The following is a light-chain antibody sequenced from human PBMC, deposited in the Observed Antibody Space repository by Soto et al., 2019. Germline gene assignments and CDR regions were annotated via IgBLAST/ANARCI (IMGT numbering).Light chain of an antibody. CDR1: SSDVGGYNY. V-gene: IGLV2-14*01. Sequence: QSVLTQPASVSGSPGQSITISCTGTSSDVGGYNYVSWYQQHPGTAPKLMIYDVSNRPSGVSNLFSGSKSGNTASLTISGLQAEDEADYYCRSYTSSSSPYVFGTGTKLTVL. J-gene: IGLJ1*01. CDR3: RSYTSSSSPYV. CDR2: DVS.